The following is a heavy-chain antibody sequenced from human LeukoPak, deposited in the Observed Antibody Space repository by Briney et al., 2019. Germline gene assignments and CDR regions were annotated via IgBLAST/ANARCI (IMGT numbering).Heavy chain of an antibody. CDR1: GFTFSSYG. Sequence: GGSLRLSCAASGFTFSSYGMHWVRQAPGKGLEWVAVISYDGSNKYYADSVKGRFTISRDNSKNTLYLQMNSLRAEDTAVYYCAKLPHSTRNLAYWGQGTLVTVSS. CDR3: AKLPHSTRNLAY. J-gene: IGHJ4*02. V-gene: IGHV3-30*18. D-gene: IGHD1-14*01. CDR2: ISYDGSNK.